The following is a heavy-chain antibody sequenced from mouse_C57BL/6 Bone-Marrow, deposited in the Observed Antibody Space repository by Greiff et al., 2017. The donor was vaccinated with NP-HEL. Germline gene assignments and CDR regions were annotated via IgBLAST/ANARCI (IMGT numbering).Heavy chain of an antibody. CDR1: GFSLTSYG. Sequence: VQLQQSGPGLVQPSQSLSITCTVSGFSLTSYGVHWVRQSPGKGLEWLGVIWRGGSTDYNAAFMSRLSITKDNSKSQVFFKMNSLQADDTAIYYCAKNKAIYDGYYDYAMDYWGQGTSVTVSS. CDR3: AKNKAIYDGYYDYAMDY. V-gene: IGHV2-5*01. J-gene: IGHJ4*01. D-gene: IGHD2-3*01. CDR2: IWRGGST.